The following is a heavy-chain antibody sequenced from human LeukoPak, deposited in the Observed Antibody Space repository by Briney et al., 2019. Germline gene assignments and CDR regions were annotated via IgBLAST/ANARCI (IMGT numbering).Heavy chain of an antibody. CDR1: GFTVSSNY. V-gene: IGHV3-66*02. D-gene: IGHD3-22*01. CDR2: IYSGGNT. J-gene: IGHJ4*02. Sequence: GGSLRLSCAASGFTVSSNYMSWVRQAPGKGLEWVSVIYSGGNTNYADSVKGRFTISRDNSQNTLYLQMNSLRAEDTAVYYCARDADYYDSSGYQPFDYWGQGTLVTVSS. CDR3: ARDADYYDSSGYQPFDY.